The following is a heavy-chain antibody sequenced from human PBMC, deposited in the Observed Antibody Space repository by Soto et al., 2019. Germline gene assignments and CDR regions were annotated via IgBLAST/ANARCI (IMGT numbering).Heavy chain of an antibody. J-gene: IGHJ4*02. CDR2: IYYSAST. CDR3: ARHLPYCGGDCYSLDY. CDR1: GGYIRPYD. Sequence: SETHCLTCTVAGGYIRPYDWSWIRQKPGKGLEWIGYIYYSASTNYSPSLKSRVTISVDTSKNQFSLNLSSVTAADTAVYYCARHLPYCGGDCYSLDYWGQGTLVTVSS. V-gene: IGHV4-59*08. D-gene: IGHD2-21*02.